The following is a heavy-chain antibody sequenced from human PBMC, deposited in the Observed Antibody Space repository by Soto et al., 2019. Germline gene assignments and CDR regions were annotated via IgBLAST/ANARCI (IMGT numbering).Heavy chain of an antibody. V-gene: IGHV1-69*04. Sequence: ASVKVSCKASGGTFSSYTISWVRQAPGQGLEWMGRIIPILGIANYAQEFQGRVTITADKSTSTAYMELSSLRSEDTAVYYCARDRFPPPSTGADYWGQGTLVTVSS. CDR3: ARDRFPPPSTGADY. D-gene: IGHD4-17*01. J-gene: IGHJ4*02. CDR1: GGTFSSYT. CDR2: IIPILGIA.